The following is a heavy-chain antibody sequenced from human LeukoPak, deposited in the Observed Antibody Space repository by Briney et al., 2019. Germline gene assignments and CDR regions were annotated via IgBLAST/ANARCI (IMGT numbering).Heavy chain of an antibody. J-gene: IGHJ4*02. CDR2: IWYDGSNK. Sequence: GRSLRLSCSVSGFTFSSHAMHWVRQAPGKGLEWVALIWYDGSNKYYTDSVKGRLTISRDNSKNTLYLQMNSLRAEDTAIYYCAREGPRGNSQFDYWGQGTLVTVSS. D-gene: IGHD2/OR15-2a*01. CDR1: GFTFSSHA. V-gene: IGHV3-33*08. CDR3: AREGPRGNSQFDY.